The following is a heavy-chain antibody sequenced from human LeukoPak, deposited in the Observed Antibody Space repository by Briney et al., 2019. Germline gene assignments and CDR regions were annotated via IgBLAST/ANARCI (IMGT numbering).Heavy chain of an antibody. D-gene: IGHD6-13*01. CDR2: ISGSGGST. Sequence: GGSLRLSCAASGFTFSSYAMSWARQAPGKGLEWVSGISGSGGSTYYEDSVKGRFTISRDNSKNTLYLQMNSLRAEDTAVYYCAKGRGQQLVLDCWGQGTLVPVSS. V-gene: IGHV3-23*01. J-gene: IGHJ4*02. CDR3: AKGRGQQLVLDC. CDR1: GFTFSSYA.